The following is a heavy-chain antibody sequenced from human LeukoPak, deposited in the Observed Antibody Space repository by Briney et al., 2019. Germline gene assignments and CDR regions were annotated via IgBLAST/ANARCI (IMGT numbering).Heavy chain of an antibody. CDR1: GFTFSSCG. CDR2: IWDDGITK. Sequence: GRSLRLSRAASGFTFSSCGMHWVRQAPGKGLEWVAVIWDDGITKHYADSVKGRFTISRDNSKNTLYLQMNSLRAEDTAVYYCARGKASGGYSGYGLDAFDIWGQGTMVTVSS. V-gene: IGHV3-33*01. J-gene: IGHJ3*02. CDR3: ARGKASGGYSGYGLDAFDI. D-gene: IGHD5-12*01.